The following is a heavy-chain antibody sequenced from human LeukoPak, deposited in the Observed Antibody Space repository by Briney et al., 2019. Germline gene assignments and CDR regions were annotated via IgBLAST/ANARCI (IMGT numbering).Heavy chain of an antibody. Sequence: ASVKVSCKASGYTFTSYDINWVRQATGQGLEWMGWMNPNSGNTGYAQKFQGRVTMTRNTSLSTAYMELSSLRSEDTAVYYCARPPPAYGDYSYYYYGMDVWGQGTTVTVSS. J-gene: IGHJ6*02. CDR1: GYTFTSYD. D-gene: IGHD4-17*01. V-gene: IGHV1-8*01. CDR2: MNPNSGNT. CDR3: ARPPPAYGDYSYYYYGMDV.